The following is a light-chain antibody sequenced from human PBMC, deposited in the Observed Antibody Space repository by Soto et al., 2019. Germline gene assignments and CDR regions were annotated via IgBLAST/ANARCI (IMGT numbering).Light chain of an antibody. J-gene: IGLJ1*01. CDR2: EVT. CDR3: ISYTSGSTPYV. V-gene: IGLV2-14*01. Sequence: QSVLTQPASVSGSPGQSITISCTGTSSGVGGYNYVSWYQHHPGQSPKLMIYEVTNRPSGVSNRFSGCKSGNTASLTISGLQAEDEADYYCISYTSGSTPYVFGTGTKVTVL. CDR1: SSGVGGYNY.